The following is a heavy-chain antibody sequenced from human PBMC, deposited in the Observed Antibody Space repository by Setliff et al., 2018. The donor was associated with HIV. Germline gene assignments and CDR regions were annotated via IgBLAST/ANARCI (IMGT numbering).Heavy chain of an antibody. V-gene: IGHV4-59*08. CDR2: FYDSGTT. J-gene: IGHJ5*02. Sequence: SETLSLTCTVSGAFNSRYYWSWIRQPPGKGLEWIGYFYDSGTTYYNPSLKSRVTISFDTSKNQFPLEVTSVTAADTAIYYCARHRFGSGWYGFVSGIDPWGQGTLVTVSS. D-gene: IGHD6-19*01. CDR3: ARHRFGSGWYGFVSGIDP. CDR1: GAFNSRYY.